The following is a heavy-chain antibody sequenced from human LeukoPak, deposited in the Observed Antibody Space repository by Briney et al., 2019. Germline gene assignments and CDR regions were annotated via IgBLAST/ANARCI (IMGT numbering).Heavy chain of an antibody. CDR2: LWYDGSNR. V-gene: IGHV3-33*01. CDR1: GFTFSRHG. D-gene: IGHD5-24*01. CDR3: ARDMATDYFDY. J-gene: IGHJ4*02. Sequence: GRSLRLSCAASGFTFSRHGMHWVRQAPGKGLGWVTVLWYDGSNRYYADSVKGRFTISRDNSKNTLYLQVNSLRAEDTAVYYCARDMATDYFDYWGQGTLVTVSS.